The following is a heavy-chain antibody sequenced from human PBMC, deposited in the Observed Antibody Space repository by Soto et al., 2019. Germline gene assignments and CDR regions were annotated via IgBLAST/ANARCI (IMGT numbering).Heavy chain of an antibody. V-gene: IGHV1-18*01. J-gene: IGHJ5*02. D-gene: IGHD3-10*01. CDR1: GYTFTSYG. CDR2: ISAYNGNT. CDR3: ARDKSLLWFGELLASDNWLDP. Sequence: ASVKVSCKASGYTFTSYGISWVRQAPGQGLEWMGWISAYNGNTNYAQKLQGRVTMTTDTSTSTAYMELRSLRSDDTAVYYCARDKSLLWFGELLASDNWLDPWGQGTMVTVYS.